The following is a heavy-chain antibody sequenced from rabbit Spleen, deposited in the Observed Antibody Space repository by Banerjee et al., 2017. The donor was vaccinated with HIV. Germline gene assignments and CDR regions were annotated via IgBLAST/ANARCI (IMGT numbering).Heavy chain of an antibody. D-gene: IGHD1-1*01. CDR1: GFSFSSSYY. Sequence: QSLEESGGDLVKPGASLTLTCTASGFSFSSSYYMCWVRQAPGKGLEWIACIYAGSSGSTYYAYWVNGRFSISKTSSTTVTLQMTSLTAADTATYFCARWGSGIVNYFDYNLWGQGTLVTVS. CDR3: ARWGSGIVNYFDYNL. CDR2: IYAGSSGST. J-gene: IGHJ4*01. V-gene: IGHV1S40*01.